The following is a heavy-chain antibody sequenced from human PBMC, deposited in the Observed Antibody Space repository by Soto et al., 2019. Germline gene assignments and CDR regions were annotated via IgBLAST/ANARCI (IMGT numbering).Heavy chain of an antibody. V-gene: IGHV2-5*02. CDR2: IYWDDDK. J-gene: IGHJ3*02. D-gene: IGHD3-10*01. Sequence: QITLKESGPTLVKPTQPLTLTCTFSGFSLSTSGVGVGWIRQPPGKALEWLALIYWDDDKRYSPSLKSRLTITKDTSKNQVVLTMTNMDPVDTATYYCAHRLGPPGSLDAFDIWGQGTMVTVSS. CDR3: AHRLGPPGSLDAFDI. CDR1: GFSLSTSGVG.